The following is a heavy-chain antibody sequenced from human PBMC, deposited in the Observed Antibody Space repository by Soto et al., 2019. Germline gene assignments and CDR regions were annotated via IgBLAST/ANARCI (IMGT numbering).Heavy chain of an antibody. J-gene: IGHJ4*02. Sequence: QVQLVESGGGVVQPGRSLRLSCAASGFTFSSYGMHWVRQAPGKGLEWVAVISCDGSNKYYADSVKGRFTISRDNSKNTLYLQMNSLRAEDTAVYYCAKDHGDYYDSSGYPNYWGQGTLVTVSS. CDR1: GFTFSSYG. CDR2: ISCDGSNK. V-gene: IGHV3-30*18. CDR3: AKDHGDYYDSSGYPNY. D-gene: IGHD3-22*01.